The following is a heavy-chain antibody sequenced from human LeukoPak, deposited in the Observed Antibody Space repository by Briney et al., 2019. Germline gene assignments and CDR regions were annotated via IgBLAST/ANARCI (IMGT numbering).Heavy chain of an antibody. CDR3: ARGLYSSSP. CDR2: ICGSGGST. D-gene: IGHD6-6*01. Sequence: GGSLRLSCAASGFTFINYDMNWVRHALGKGLEWVSDICGSGGSTYYADSVKGRFTISRDNSKNTLYLQMNSLRAEDTAVYYCARGLYSSSPWGQGTLVTVSS. J-gene: IGHJ4*02. CDR1: GFTFINYD. V-gene: IGHV3-23*01.